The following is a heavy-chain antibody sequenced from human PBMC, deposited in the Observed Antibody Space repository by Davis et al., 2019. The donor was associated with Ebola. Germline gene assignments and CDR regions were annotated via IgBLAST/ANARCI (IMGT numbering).Heavy chain of an antibody. Sequence: ASVKVSCKASGYTFTGYYMHWVRQAPGQGLEWMGWINPNSGGTNYAQKFQGRVTMTTDTSTSTAYMELRSLRSDDTAVYYCARVGIADPGPWFDPWGQGTLVTVSS. V-gene: IGHV1-2*02. J-gene: IGHJ5*02. CDR3: ARVGIADPGPWFDP. D-gene: IGHD6-13*01. CDR1: GYTFTGYY. CDR2: INPNSGGT.